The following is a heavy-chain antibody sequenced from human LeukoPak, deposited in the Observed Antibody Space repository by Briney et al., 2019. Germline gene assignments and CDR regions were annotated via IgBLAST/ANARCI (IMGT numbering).Heavy chain of an antibody. CDR1: GFSFSSYW. D-gene: IGHD6-13*01. J-gene: IGHJ4*02. V-gene: IGHV3-7*01. Sequence: GGSLRLSCAASGFSFSSYWMSWVRQAPGKGLEWVANIKQDGSEKYYVDSVKGRFTISRDNAKNSLYLQMNSLRAEDTAVYYCARDLQEQLVPLDYWGQGTLVTISS. CDR2: IKQDGSEK. CDR3: ARDLQEQLVPLDY.